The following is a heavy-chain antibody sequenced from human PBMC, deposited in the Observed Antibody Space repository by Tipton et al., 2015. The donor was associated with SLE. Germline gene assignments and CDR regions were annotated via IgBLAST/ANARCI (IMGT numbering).Heavy chain of an antibody. D-gene: IGHD2-15*01. V-gene: IGHV4-39*01. J-gene: IGHJ4*02. CDR1: GGSIGGSTYY. Sequence: TLSLTCTVSGGSIGGSTYYWGWIRQPPGKGLEWSGSIYYTGTTYYSPSLKSRVTLSVDTSKNQFSLKVNSVTAANTAVYFCARQPVLSCDFDYWGQGNLVTVSS. CDR2: IYYTGTT. CDR3: ARQPVLSCDFDY.